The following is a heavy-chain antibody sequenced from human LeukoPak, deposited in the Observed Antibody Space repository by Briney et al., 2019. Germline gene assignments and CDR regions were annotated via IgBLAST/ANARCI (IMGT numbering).Heavy chain of an antibody. CDR2: ISTYNGNIHYA. J-gene: IGHJ4*02. CDR1: DYTFTSYG. V-gene: IGHV1-18*01. Sequence: GASVKVSCKTSDYTFTSYGISWVRQAPGQGLEWMGWISTYNGNIHYAHYAQRLQGRVTMTTDTSTSTAYMELRSLRSDDTAVYYCARNSSSYIDFWGQGTLVTVSS. CDR3: ARNSSSYIDF. D-gene: IGHD3-22*01.